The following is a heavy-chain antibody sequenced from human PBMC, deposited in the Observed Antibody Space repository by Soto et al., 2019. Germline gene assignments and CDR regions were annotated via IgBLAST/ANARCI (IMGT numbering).Heavy chain of an antibody. J-gene: IGHJ6*02. Sequence: PVGSLRLSCAASGFTFSSCGMHWVRQAPGKGLEWVAVIWYDGSNKYYADSVKGRFTISRDNSKNTLYLQMNSLRAEDTAVYYCARDKAGTGLYGMDVWGQGTTVTVSS. D-gene: IGHD6-13*01. CDR3: ARDKAGTGLYGMDV. CDR1: GFTFSSCG. V-gene: IGHV3-33*01. CDR2: IWYDGSNK.